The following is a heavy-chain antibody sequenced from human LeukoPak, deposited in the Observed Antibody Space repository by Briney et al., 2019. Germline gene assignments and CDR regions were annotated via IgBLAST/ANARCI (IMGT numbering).Heavy chain of an antibody. D-gene: IGHD3-22*01. CDR2: ISGSGVST. Sequence: GGSLRLSCAASGFTFRTSGMSWVRQAPGKGLEWVSAISGSGVSTYYADSVKGRFTISRDNSKNTLYLQMNSLRAEDTAVYYCAKEYDSRGYYFDYWGQGTLVTVSS. V-gene: IGHV3-23*01. J-gene: IGHJ4*02. CDR1: GFTFRTSG. CDR3: AKEYDSRGYYFDY.